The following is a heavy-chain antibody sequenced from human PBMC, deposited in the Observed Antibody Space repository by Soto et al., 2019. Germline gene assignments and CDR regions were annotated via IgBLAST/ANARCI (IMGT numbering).Heavy chain of an antibody. V-gene: IGHV3-23*01. D-gene: IGHD1-26*01. CDR1: GFTFSSYA. J-gene: IGHJ4*02. CDR2: ISGSGGST. CDR3: AKAEYSGSPPPHYFDY. Sequence: GGSLRLSCAASGFTFSSYAMSWVRQAPGKGLEWVSAISGSGGSTYYADSVKGRFTISRDNSKNTLYLQMNSLRAEDTAVYYCAKAEYSGSPPPHYFDYWGQGTLVTVSS.